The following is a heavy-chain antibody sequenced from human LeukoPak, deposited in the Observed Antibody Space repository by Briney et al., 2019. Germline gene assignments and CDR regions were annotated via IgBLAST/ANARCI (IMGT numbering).Heavy chain of an antibody. CDR3: ARSGLSYFDSAYYFDY. D-gene: IGHD3-22*01. CDR2: ISYDGSNK. Sequence: GRSLRLSCEASGFTFSTFGMHWVRQAPGKGLEWVAVISYDGSNKYYADSVKGRFTISRDNSENTLYLQMNSLRDEDTAVYYCARSGLSYFDSAYYFDYWGQGTLVTVSS. J-gene: IGHJ4*02. CDR1: GFTFSTFG. V-gene: IGHV3-30*03.